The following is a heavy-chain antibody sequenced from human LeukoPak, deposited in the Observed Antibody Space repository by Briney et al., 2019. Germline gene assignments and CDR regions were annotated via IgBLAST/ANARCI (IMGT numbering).Heavy chain of an antibody. CDR3: ARGSSINARPYDY. D-gene: IGHD6-13*01. CDR1: GYSISSGYY. Sequence: SETLSLTCNVSGYSISSGYYWAWIRQSPGKGLEWIGSIYHSGSTYYNLSLKSRVTMSVDTSKKQFSLNLSSVTAADTAVYYCARGSSINARPYDYWGQGTLVTVSS. J-gene: IGHJ4*02. V-gene: IGHV4-38-2*02. CDR2: IYHSGST.